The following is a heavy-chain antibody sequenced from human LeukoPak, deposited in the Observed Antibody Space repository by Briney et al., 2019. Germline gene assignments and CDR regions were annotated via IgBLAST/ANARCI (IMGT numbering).Heavy chain of an antibody. CDR3: SREYASGSYCSALIDY. Sequence: GASVKVSCKASGYSFTSYGISRVRQAPGQGLEWMGWISVYNGNTNYAQKLQGRVTMTTDTSTSTAYMELRSLRSDDTAVYHCSREYASGSYCSALIDYWGQGTLVTVSS. J-gene: IGHJ4*02. D-gene: IGHD3-10*01. V-gene: IGHV1-18*01. CDR1: GYSFTSYG. CDR2: ISVYNGNT.